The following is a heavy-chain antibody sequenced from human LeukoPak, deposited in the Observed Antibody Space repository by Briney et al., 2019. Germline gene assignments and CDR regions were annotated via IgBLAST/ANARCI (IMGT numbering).Heavy chain of an antibody. CDR1: GFTFNNYA. CDR3: AKDYHYYDSSGYYYYYYYMDV. D-gene: IGHD3-22*01. CDR2: ISGSDYNT. V-gene: IGHV3-23*01. Sequence: GGSLRLSCAASGFTFNNYAMSWVRQAPGKGLEWVSTISGSDYNTYYSDSVKGRFTISRDNSKNTLYLQMNSLRAEDTAVYYCAKDYHYYDSSGYYYYYYYMDVWGKGTTVTISS. J-gene: IGHJ6*03.